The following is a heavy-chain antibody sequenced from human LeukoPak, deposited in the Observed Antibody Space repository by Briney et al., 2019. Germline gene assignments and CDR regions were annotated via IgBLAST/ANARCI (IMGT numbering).Heavy chain of an antibody. CDR3: ARAQTKYYYDSQTGGVFDY. CDR1: GFTFSSYS. CDR2: ISSSSSYI. D-gene: IGHD3-22*01. J-gene: IGHJ4*02. Sequence: GGSLRLSCAASGFTFSSYSMNWVRQAPGKGLEWVSSISSSSSYIYYADSVKGRFTISRDNAKNSLYLQMNSLRAEDTAVYYCARAQTKYYYDSQTGGVFDYWGQGTLVTVSS. V-gene: IGHV3-21*01.